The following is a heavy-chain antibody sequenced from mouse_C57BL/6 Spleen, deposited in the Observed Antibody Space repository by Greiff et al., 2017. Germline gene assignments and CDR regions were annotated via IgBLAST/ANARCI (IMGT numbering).Heavy chain of an antibody. V-gene: IGHV1-59*01. CDR3: ARGAYGSSPYYFDY. CDR1: GYTFTSYW. Sequence: VKLQQPGAELVRPGTSVKLSCKASGYTFTSYWMHWVKQRPGQGLEWIGVIDPSDSYTNYNQKFKGKATLTVDTSSSTAYMQLSSLTSEDSAVYYCARGAYGSSPYYFDYWGQGTTLTVSS. J-gene: IGHJ2*01. CDR2: IDPSDSYT. D-gene: IGHD1-1*01.